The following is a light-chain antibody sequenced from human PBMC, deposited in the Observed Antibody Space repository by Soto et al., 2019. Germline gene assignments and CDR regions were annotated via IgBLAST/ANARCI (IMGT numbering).Light chain of an antibody. V-gene: IGKV1-27*01. Sequence: DIRMTQSPSSLSASVGDRVTITCRASQGISNYLAWYQQKPGEVPKLMVYAASTLQSGVPSRFSGSGSGTDFTLTISSLQPEDVATYYCQKYNTAPRTVGQGTKVKIK. CDR3: QKYNTAPRT. J-gene: IGKJ1*01. CDR1: QGISNY. CDR2: AAS.